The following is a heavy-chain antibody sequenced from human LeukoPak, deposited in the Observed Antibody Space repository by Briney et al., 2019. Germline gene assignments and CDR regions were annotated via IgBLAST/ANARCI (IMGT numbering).Heavy chain of an antibody. J-gene: IGHJ5*02. V-gene: IGHV4-31*03. CDR2: IYNSGST. Sequence: PSETLSLTCTVSGDSISSGGYYWSWIRQHPGKGLEWIGYIYNSGSTYYNPSLKSRVTISVDTSKNQFSLKVTSVTAAETAVYYCARGPYYHGSGTETWGQGTLVTVSS. CDR1: GDSISSGGYY. CDR3: ARGPYYHGSGTET. D-gene: IGHD3-10*01.